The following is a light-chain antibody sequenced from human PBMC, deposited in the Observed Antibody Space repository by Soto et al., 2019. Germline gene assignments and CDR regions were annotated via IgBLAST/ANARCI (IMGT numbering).Light chain of an antibody. CDR3: QQTRRAPRT. Sequence: DIQMTQSPSSLSASVGDRVTIPCRASESISRNLNWYQQKAGKAPKLLIYAASTLQSGVPSRFSGSGSGTDFTLTISSLELEDFATYYCQQTRRAPRTFGPGTKLEIK. J-gene: IGKJ2*01. V-gene: IGKV1-39*01. CDR2: AAS. CDR1: ESISRN.